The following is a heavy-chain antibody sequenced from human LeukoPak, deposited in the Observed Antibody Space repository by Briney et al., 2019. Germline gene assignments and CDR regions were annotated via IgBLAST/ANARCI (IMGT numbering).Heavy chain of an antibody. CDR3: ATLTGGDDAFDI. J-gene: IGHJ3*02. Sequence: SKTLSLTCTVSGGSIRSSYWSWIRQPPGKGLEWIGYIFYTGSTNYNPSLKSRVTISVLTSKNRFSLKLSSVTAADTAVYYCATLTGGDDAFDIWGQGTMVTVSS. D-gene: IGHD4-23*01. CDR2: IFYTGST. CDR1: GGSIRSSY. V-gene: IGHV4-59*01.